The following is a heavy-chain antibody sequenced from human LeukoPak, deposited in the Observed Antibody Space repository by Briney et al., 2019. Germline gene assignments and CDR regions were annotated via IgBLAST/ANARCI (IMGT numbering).Heavy chain of an antibody. V-gene: IGHV4-34*12. J-gene: IGHJ4*02. CDR1: GGSFSGYY. CDR3: ARASDFWSGYYTWTTFDY. Sequence: SETLSLTCAVYGGSFSGYYWSWIRQSPGKGLEWIGEIIHSGSTNYNPSLKSRVTVSIDTSKNQFSLNLNSVTAADTAVYYCARASDFWSGYYTWTTFDYWGQGTLVTVSS. D-gene: IGHD3-3*01. CDR2: IIHSGST.